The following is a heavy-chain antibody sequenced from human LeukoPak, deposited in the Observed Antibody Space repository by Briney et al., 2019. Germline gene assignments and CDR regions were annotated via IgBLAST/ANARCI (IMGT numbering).Heavy chain of an antibody. CDR3: TRSAGGSDLSPTFDH. CDR1: GGSISRSTYF. Sequence: PSETLSLTCNLSGGSISRSTYFWGWIRQPPGKGLEWIGSVYYSGSTYYNPSLNSRVTISVDTSKNQFSLKLTSVTAADTAVYSCTRSAGGSDLSPTFDHWGQGTLVTVSS. CDR2: VYYSGST. D-gene: IGHD3-16*01. V-gene: IGHV4-39*01. J-gene: IGHJ4*02.